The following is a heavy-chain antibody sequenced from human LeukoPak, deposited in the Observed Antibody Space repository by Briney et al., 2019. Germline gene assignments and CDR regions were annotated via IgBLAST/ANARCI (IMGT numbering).Heavy chain of an antibody. CDR2: IYYSGST. V-gene: IGHV4-39*01. CDR3: ARHITIFGVGDYYYMDV. Sequence: SETLSLTCTVSGGSISSYYWGWIRQPPGKGLEWIGSIYYSGSTYYNPSLKSRVTISVDTSKNQFSLKLSSVTAADTAVYYCARHITIFGVGDYYYMDVWGKGTTVTVSS. D-gene: IGHD3-3*01. J-gene: IGHJ6*03. CDR1: GGSISSYY.